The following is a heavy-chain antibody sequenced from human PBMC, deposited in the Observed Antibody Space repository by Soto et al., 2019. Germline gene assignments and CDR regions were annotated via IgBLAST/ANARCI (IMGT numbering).Heavy chain of an antibody. D-gene: IGHD1-1*01. Sequence: GWALRLSCAPSGLNFNTNNMNWVRQAPRKGLEWIAYITTGSGTISYADSVKGRYTISRDNAKNSLSLQMNSLRAEDTALYYGARDDDFCFDYWGQGVLVSVSS. V-gene: IGHV3-48*01. J-gene: IGHJ4*02. CDR3: ARDDDFCFDY. CDR1: GLNFNTNN. CDR2: ITTGSGTI.